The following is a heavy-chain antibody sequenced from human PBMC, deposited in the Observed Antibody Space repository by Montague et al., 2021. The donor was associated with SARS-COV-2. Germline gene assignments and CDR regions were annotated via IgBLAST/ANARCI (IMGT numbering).Heavy chain of an antibody. CDR1: GYSLTELP. Sequence: SVKVSCKVSGYSLTELPMHWVRQAPGKGLEWMGGVDPEDGKTTYAQNFQGRLTIAEDTSADTAYMELSSLRSDDTAVYYCATSADWGSTGRFDFWGQGTLVTVSS. CDR2: VDPEDGKT. D-gene: IGHD7-27*01. J-gene: IGHJ4*02. CDR3: ATSADWGSTGRFDF. V-gene: IGHV1-24*01.